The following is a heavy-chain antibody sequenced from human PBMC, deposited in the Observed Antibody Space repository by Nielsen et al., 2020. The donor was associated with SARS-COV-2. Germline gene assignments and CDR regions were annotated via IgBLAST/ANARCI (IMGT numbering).Heavy chain of an antibody. CDR3: ARDLGFGEFNDY. V-gene: IGHV3-23*01. Sequence: GESLKISCAASGFTFSSYAMSWVRQAPGKGLEWVSAISGSGGSTYYADSVKGRFTISRDNSKNTLYLQMNSLRAEDTAVYYCARDLGFGEFNDYWGQGTLVTVSS. CDR2: ISGSGGST. CDR1: GFTFSSYA. J-gene: IGHJ4*02. D-gene: IGHD3-10*01.